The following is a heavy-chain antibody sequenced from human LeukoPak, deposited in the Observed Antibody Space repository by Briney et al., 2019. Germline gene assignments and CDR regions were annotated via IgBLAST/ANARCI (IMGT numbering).Heavy chain of an antibody. CDR1: GGSISSYY. D-gene: IGHD2-15*01. Sequence: KPSETLSLTCTVSGGSISSYYWSWIRQPAGKGLEWIGRIYTSGSTNYNPSLKSRVAMSVDTSKNQFSLKLSSVTAADTAVYYCARDRESGYCSGGSCYSYNLFDPWGQGTLVTVSS. CDR2: IYTSGST. V-gene: IGHV4-4*07. J-gene: IGHJ5*02. CDR3: ARDRESGYCSGGSCYSYNLFDP.